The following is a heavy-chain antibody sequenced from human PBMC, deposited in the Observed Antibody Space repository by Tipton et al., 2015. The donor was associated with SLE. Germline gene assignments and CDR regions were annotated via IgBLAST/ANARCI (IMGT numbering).Heavy chain of an antibody. CDR2: IYTSGST. Sequence: TLSLTCTVSGGSISSYYWSWIRQPAGKGLEWIGRIYTSGSTNYNPSLKSRVTISVDTSKNQFSLKLSSVTAADTAVYYCARHPIWFRELALDYWGQGTLVTVSS. CDR1: GGSISSYY. CDR3: ARHPIWFRELALDY. D-gene: IGHD3-10*01. J-gene: IGHJ4*02. V-gene: IGHV4-4*07.